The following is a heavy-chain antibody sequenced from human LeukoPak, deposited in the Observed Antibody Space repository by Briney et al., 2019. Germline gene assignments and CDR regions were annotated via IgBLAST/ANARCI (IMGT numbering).Heavy chain of an antibody. CDR1: GFPFSRYA. D-gene: IGHD6-19*01. J-gene: IGHJ3*02. V-gene: IGHV3-64*01. Sequence: PGGSLRLSCAAPGFPFSRYAIHWVRQAPGRGLEYVSAISSNGGSTYYANSVKGRFTISRDNSKNTVYLQMGSLRAEDMAVYYCARVRSSGWYAFDIWGQGTMVTVSS. CDR3: ARVRSSGWYAFDI. CDR2: ISSNGGST.